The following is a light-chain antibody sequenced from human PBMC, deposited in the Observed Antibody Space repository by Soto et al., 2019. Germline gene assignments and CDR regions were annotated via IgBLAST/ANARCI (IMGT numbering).Light chain of an antibody. CDR2: DVS. Sequence: QSVLTQPASVSGSPGQSITISCTGTSSDVGGYNYVSWYQQHPGKAPTLMIYDVSNRPSGVSNRFSGSKSGNTASLTISGLQAEDEADYYCSSHTSSSTRVFGTGTKVTVL. V-gene: IGLV2-14*01. J-gene: IGLJ1*01. CDR1: SSDVGGYNY. CDR3: SSHTSSSTRV.